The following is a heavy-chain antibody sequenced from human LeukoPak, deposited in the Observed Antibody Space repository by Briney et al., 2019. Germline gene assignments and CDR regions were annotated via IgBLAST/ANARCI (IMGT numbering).Heavy chain of an antibody. CDR2: INPSGGST. D-gene: IGHD6-19*01. V-gene: IGHV1-46*01. J-gene: IGHJ4*02. CDR3: AGVGIWSEYSSGWYDY. CDR1: GYTFTSYY. Sequence: VSVKVSCKASGYTFTSYYMHWVRQAPGQGLEWMGIINPSGGSTSYAQKFQGRVTMTRDTSASTAYMELSSLRSEDMAVYYCAGVGIWSEYSSGWYDYWGQGTLVTVSS.